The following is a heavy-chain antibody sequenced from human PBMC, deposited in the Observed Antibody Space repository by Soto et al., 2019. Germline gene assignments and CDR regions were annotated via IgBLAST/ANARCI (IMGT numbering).Heavy chain of an antibody. V-gene: IGHV3-21*01. CDR2: ISSKSSYI. J-gene: IGHJ4*02. CDR1: GFSFNTYS. CDR3: ARQAAGTAFFDY. D-gene: IGHD6-13*01. Sequence: PGGSLRLSCVASGFSFNTYSLKWVRQAPGKGLELVSLISSKSSYIYYADSVKGRFTVSRDNAKNTVYLQLTSLRADDTAVYYCARQAAGTAFFDYWGQGTLVTVSS.